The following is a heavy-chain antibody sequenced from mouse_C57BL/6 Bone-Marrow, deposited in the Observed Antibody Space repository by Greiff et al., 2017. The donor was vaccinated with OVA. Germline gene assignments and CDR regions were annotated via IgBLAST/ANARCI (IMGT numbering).Heavy chain of an antibody. Sequence: QVQLQQSGAELVKPGASVKISCKASGYAFSSYWMNWVKQRPGKGLEWIGQIYPGDGDTNYNGKFKGKATLTADKSSSTAYMQLSSLTSEDSAVYFCASYGSSYDYFDYWGQGTTLTVSS. CDR3: ASYGSSYDYFDY. D-gene: IGHD1-1*01. CDR2: IYPGDGDT. V-gene: IGHV1-80*01. J-gene: IGHJ2*01. CDR1: GYAFSSYW.